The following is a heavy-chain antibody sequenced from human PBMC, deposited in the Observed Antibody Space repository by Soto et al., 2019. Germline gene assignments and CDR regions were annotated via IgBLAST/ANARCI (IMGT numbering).Heavy chain of an antibody. CDR3: ARPRDRGYSGYELDY. CDR1: GYSFLNYW. J-gene: IGHJ4*02. V-gene: IGHV5-10-1*01. Sequence: PGESLKISCKGSGYSFLNYWIGWVRQMPGKGLEWMGRIDPSDSYTNYSPSFQGHVTISADKSISTAYLQWSSLKASDTAMYYCARPRDRGYSGYELDYWGQGTLVTVSS. D-gene: IGHD5-12*01. CDR2: IDPSDSYT.